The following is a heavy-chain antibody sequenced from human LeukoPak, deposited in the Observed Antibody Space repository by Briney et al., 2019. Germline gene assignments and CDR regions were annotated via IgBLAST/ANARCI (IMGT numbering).Heavy chain of an antibody. J-gene: IGHJ5*02. V-gene: IGHV1-2*02. Sequence: ASVKVSCKASGYTFTSYDINWVRQATGQGLEWMGWINPNSGGTNYAQKFQGRVTMTRDTSISTAYMELSRLRSDDTAVYYCATTHEAFSSSWGNWFDPWGQGTLVTVSS. CDR3: ATTHEAFSSSWGNWFDP. CDR1: GYTFTSYD. CDR2: INPNSGGT. D-gene: IGHD6-13*01.